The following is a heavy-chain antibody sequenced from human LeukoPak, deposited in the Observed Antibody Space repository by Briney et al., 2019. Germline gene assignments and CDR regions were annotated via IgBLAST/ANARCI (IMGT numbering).Heavy chain of an antibody. CDR3: ARDRGYSSSWINSVRWFDP. CDR2: IYYSGST. V-gene: IGHV4-39*07. CDR1: GGSISSSSYY. D-gene: IGHD6-13*01. J-gene: IGHJ5*02. Sequence: SETLSLTCTVSGGSISSSSYYWGWIRQPPGKGLEWIGSIYYSGSTYYNPSLKSRVTISVDTSKNQFSLKLSSVTAADTAVYYCARDRGYSSSWINSVRWFDPWGQGTLVTVSS.